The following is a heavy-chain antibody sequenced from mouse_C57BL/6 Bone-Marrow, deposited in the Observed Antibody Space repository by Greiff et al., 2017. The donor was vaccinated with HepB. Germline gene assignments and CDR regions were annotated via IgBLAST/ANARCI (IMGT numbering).Heavy chain of an antibody. V-gene: IGHV1-5*01. CDR1: GYTFTSYW. Sequence: VQLQQSGTVLARPGASVKMSCKTSGYTFTSYWMHWVKQRPGQGLEWIGAIYPGNSDTSYNQKFKGKAKLTAVTSASTAYMELSSLTNEDSAVYYCTRYGNHGGDYAMDYWGQGTSVTVSS. D-gene: IGHD2-1*01. J-gene: IGHJ4*01. CDR2: IYPGNSDT. CDR3: TRYGNHGGDYAMDY.